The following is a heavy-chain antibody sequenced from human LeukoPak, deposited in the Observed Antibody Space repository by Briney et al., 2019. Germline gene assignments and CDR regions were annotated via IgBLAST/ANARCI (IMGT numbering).Heavy chain of an antibody. V-gene: IGHV4-31*03. CDR2: IYYSGST. Sequence: SQTLSLTCTVSGGSISSGGYYWSWIRQHPGKGLEWIGYIYYSGSTYYNPSLKSRVTISVDTSKNQFSLKLSSVTAADTAVYYCARDRSNLWGYGMDAWGQGTTVTVSS. CDR1: GGSISSGGYY. CDR3: ARDRSNLWGYGMDA. D-gene: IGHD3-16*01. J-gene: IGHJ6*02.